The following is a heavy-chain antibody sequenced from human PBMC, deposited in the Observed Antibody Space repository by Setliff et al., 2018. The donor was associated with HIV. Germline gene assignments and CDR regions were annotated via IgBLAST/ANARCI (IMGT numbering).Heavy chain of an antibody. V-gene: IGHV4-4*07. CDR1: GGSINSYY. Sequence: PSETLSLTCIVSGGSINSYYWSWIRQPAGKGLEWIGHINTSGSTKYNPSLKSRLTMSVDSSGNQFSLTLTSVTAADTAVYYCARDPNTGMDVWGKGTTVTVSS. J-gene: IGHJ6*04. CDR2: INTSGST. CDR3: ARDPNTGMDV.